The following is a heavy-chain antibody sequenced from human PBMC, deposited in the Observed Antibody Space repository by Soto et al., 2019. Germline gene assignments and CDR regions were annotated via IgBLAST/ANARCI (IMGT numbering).Heavy chain of an antibody. J-gene: IGHJ4*02. CDR3: AKATLYCSGGSCSRYYFDY. V-gene: IGHV3-9*01. CDR2: ISWNSGSI. CDR1: GFTFDDYA. Sequence: LRRSCAASGFTFDDYAMHWVRQAPGKGLEWVSGISWNSGSIGYADSVKGRFTISRDNAKNSLYLQMNSLRAEDTALYYCAKATLYCSGGSCSRYYFDYWGQGTLVTVSS. D-gene: IGHD2-15*01.